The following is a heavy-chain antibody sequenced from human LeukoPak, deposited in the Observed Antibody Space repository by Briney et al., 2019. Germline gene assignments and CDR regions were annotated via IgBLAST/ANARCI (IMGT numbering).Heavy chain of an antibody. CDR1: GGSISSSSYY. Sequence: SETLSLTCTVSGGSISSSSYYWGWIRQPPGKGLEWIGSIYYSGSTYYNPSLKSRVTISVDTSKNQFSLKLSSVTAADTAVYYCATLGGITMVRGVAGFDYWGQGTLVTVSS. D-gene: IGHD3-10*01. V-gene: IGHV4-39*07. CDR2: IYYSGST. J-gene: IGHJ4*02. CDR3: ATLGGITMVRGVAGFDY.